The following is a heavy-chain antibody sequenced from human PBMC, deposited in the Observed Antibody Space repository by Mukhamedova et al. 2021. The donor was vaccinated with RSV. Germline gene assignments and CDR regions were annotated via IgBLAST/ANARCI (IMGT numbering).Heavy chain of an antibody. J-gene: IGHJ4*02. D-gene: IGHD5-18*01. Sequence: GLEWVAIINQDGSETYYVDSVKDRFNISRDNAKNSVYVQMNSLRVDDTAVDYCARGLFSYGFVLDSCGQGTLVTVSS. CDR2: INQDGSET. V-gene: IGHV3-7*03. CDR3: ARGLFSYGFVLDS.